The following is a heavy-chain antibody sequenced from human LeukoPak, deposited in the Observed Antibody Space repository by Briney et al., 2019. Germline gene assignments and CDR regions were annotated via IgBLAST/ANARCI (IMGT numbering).Heavy chain of an antibody. J-gene: IGHJ6*03. Sequence: GGSLRLSCAASGFTLSSYAMSWVRQAPGKGLEWVSVISGSGGSTYYADSVKGRFTISRDNSKNTLYLQMNSLRAEDTALYYCARRDRSYGIDYYYYYYMDVWGKGTTVTVSS. D-gene: IGHD5-18*01. CDR1: GFTLSSYA. CDR3: ARRDRSYGIDYYYYYYMDV. V-gene: IGHV3-23*01. CDR2: ISGSGGST.